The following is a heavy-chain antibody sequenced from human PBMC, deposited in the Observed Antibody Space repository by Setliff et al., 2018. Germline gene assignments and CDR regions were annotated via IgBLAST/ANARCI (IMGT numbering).Heavy chain of an antibody. CDR1: GASITTYY. Sequence: SETLSLTCSVSGASITTYYWHWIRQPPGKGLEWIGFIDNRGTTNYNPALKSRVTISTDTSKNHFALTLTSMTAADTAVYYCARDPLAASGTIYYGLDVWGQGTTVTVSS. CDR2: IDNRGTT. J-gene: IGHJ6*02. D-gene: IGHD6-13*01. V-gene: IGHV4-59*01. CDR3: ARDPLAASGTIYYGLDV.